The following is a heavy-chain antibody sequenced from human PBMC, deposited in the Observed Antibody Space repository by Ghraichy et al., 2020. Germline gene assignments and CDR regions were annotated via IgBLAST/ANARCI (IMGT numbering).Heavy chain of an antibody. CDR1: GFTFSSYS. V-gene: IGHV3-21*01. D-gene: IGHD5-24*01. CDR3: ARGGVEMATITWFDP. J-gene: IGHJ5*02. Sequence: GGSLRLSCAASGFTFSSYSMNWVRQAPGKGLEWVSSISSSSSYIYYADSVKGRFTISRDNAKNSLYLQMNSLRAEDTAVYYCARGGVEMATITWFDPWGQGTLVTVSS. CDR2: ISSSSSYI.